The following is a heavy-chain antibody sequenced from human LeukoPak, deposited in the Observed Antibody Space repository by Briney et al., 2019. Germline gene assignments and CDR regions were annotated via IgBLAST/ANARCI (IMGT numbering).Heavy chain of an antibody. CDR3: ARAASIAAAGTTRNYYYYGMDV. V-gene: IGHV4-59*01. CDR1: GGSISSYY. J-gene: IGHJ6*02. CDR2: IYYSGST. D-gene: IGHD6-13*01. Sequence: SETLSLTCTVSGGSISSYYWSWIRQPPGKGLEWIGYIYYSGSTNYNPSLKNRVTISVDTSKNQFSLKLSSVTAADTAVYYCARAASIAAAGTTRNYYYYGMDVWGQGTTVTVSS.